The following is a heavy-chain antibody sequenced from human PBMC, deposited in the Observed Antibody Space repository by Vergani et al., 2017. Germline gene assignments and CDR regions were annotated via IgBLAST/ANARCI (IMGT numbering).Heavy chain of an antibody. V-gene: IGHV1-2*02. D-gene: IGHD6-19*01. CDR3: ARDIDDMQWLVKDY. Sequence: QVQLVQSGAEVKKPGASVKVSCKASGYTFTGYYMHWVRQAPGQGLEWMGWINPNSGGTNYAQKFQGRVTLTRDTSISKAYMELSRLGSDATAVYYCARDIDDMQWLVKDYWGQGTLVTVSS. J-gene: IGHJ4*02. CDR1: GYTFTGYY. CDR2: INPNSGGT.